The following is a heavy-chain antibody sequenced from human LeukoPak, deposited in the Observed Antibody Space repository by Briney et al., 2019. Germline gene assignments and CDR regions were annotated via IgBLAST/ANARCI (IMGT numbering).Heavy chain of an antibody. CDR2: ISSSSSYM. J-gene: IGHJ6*04. D-gene: IGHD3-10*02. CDR3: AELGITMIGGV. V-gene: IGHV3-21*01. CDR1: GFTFSSFS. Sequence: GGSLRLSCAASGFTFSSFSMNWVRQAPGKGLEWVSSISSSSSYMYYADSVKGRFTISRDNAKNSLYLQMNSLRAEDTAVYYCAELGITMIGGVWGKGTTVTISS.